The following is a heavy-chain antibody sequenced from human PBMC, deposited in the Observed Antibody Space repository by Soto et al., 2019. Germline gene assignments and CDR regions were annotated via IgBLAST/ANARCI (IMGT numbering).Heavy chain of an antibody. CDR3: ARDPYSSSWYP. CDR1: GFTFSSYE. D-gene: IGHD6-13*01. J-gene: IGHJ5*02. CDR2: ISSSGSTI. V-gene: IGHV3-48*03. Sequence: PGGSLRLSCAASGFTFSSYEMNWVRQAPGKGLEWVSYISSSGSTIYYADSVKGRFTISRDNAKNSLYLQMNSLRAEDTAVYYCARDPYSSSWYPWGQGTLVTVSS.